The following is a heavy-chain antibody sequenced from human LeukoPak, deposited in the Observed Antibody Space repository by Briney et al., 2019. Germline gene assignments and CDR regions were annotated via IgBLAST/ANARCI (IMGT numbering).Heavy chain of an antibody. D-gene: IGHD3-3*01. CDR3: ATSSTIPIRAFDY. CDR2: ISWNSGSI. Sequence: GRSLRLSCAASGFTFDDYAMHWVRQAPGKGLEWVSGISWNSGSIGYADSVKGRFTISRDNAKNSLYLQMNSLRAEDTALYYCATSSTIPIRAFDYWGQGTLVAVSS. CDR1: GFTFDDYA. J-gene: IGHJ4*02. V-gene: IGHV3-9*01.